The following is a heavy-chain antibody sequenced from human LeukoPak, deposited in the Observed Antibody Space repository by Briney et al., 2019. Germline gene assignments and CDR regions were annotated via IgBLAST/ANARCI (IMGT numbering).Heavy chain of an antibody. J-gene: IGHJ6*03. V-gene: IGHV4-39*07. CDR3: ARALFGYYYYMDV. Sequence: SETLSLTCIVSGDSINSRSHYWGWIRQSPGKGLEWIGTVFCTGDTYYSPSLKSRVTISIDTSKNQFSLRLSSVTAADTAIYYCARALFGYYYYMDVWGKGTTVTISS. D-gene: IGHD3-3*01. CDR2: VFCTGDT. CDR1: GDSINSRSHY.